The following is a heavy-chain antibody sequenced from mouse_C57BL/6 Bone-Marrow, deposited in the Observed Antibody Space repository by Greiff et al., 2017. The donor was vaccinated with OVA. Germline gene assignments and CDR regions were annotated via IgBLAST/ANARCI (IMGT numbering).Heavy chain of an antibody. CDR3: TKEDDPWFAY. J-gene: IGHJ3*01. V-gene: IGHV14-4*01. Sequence: LMESGAELVRPGASVKLSCTASGFNIKDDYMHWVKQRPEQGLEWIGWIDPENGDTEYASKFQGKATITADTSSNTAYLQLSSLTSEDTAVYYCTKEDDPWFAYWGQGTLVTVSA. CDR2: IDPENGDT. CDR1: GFNIKDDY.